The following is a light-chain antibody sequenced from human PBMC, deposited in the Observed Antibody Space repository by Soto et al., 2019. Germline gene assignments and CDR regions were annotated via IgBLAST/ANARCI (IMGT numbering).Light chain of an antibody. CDR2: GAS. CDR3: QQYNDWPPFT. J-gene: IGKJ3*01. CDR1: QSVNDK. Sequence: EIVLTQSPATLSVSPGERATLSCRASQSVNDKLAWFQQKPGQAPRLLIYGASTTATGIPARFSGSGSGTEFTLTIFNLQSEDFAVYYCQQYNDWPPFTFGPGTKVYLK. V-gene: IGKV3-15*01.